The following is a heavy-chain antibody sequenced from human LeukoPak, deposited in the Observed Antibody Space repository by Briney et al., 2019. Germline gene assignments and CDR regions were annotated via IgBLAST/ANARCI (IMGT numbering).Heavy chain of an antibody. D-gene: IGHD6-6*01. CDR3: ARFQAPDKRQLDS. V-gene: IGHV4-59*01. Sequence: PSETLSLTCTVSGGSISNYYWTWIRQPPGKGLEWVGHIYYSGSTNYNPSPKSRVTMSVDTSKNQFSLKLNSVTAADTAVYYCARFQAPDKRQLDSWGQGTLVTVSS. J-gene: IGHJ4*02. CDR2: IYYSGST. CDR1: GGSISNYY.